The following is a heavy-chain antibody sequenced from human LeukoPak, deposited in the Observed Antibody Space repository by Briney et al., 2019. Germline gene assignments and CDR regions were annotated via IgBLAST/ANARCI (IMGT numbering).Heavy chain of an antibody. V-gene: IGHV4-39*01. CDR3: ARHSIVGAAYYYYGMDV. CDR1: GGSISSSSYY. J-gene: IGHJ6*02. Sequence: PSETLSLTCTVSGGSISSSSYYWGWIRQPLGKGLEWIGSIYYSGSTYYNPSLKSRVTISVDTSKNQFSLKLSSVTAADTAVYYCARHSIVGAAYYYYGMDVWGQGTTVTVSS. D-gene: IGHD1-26*01. CDR2: IYYSGST.